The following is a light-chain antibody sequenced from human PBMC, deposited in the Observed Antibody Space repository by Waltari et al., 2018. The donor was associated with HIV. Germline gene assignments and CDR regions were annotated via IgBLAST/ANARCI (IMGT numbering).Light chain of an antibody. J-gene: IGLJ3*02. Sequence: QTVVTQESSLSVSPGGTVTLTCGLSSGSVSGRSSPRWYQQTPGQAPRTLIYNANTRSSGVPARFSGSILGNKAALTISGAQADDECDYHCVLYVGSGIWVFGGGTKLTVL. CDR3: VLYVGSGIWV. CDR1: SGSVSGRSS. V-gene: IGLV8-61*01. CDR2: NAN.